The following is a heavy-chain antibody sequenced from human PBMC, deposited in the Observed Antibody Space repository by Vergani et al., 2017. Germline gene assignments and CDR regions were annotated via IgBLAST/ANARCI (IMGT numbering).Heavy chain of an antibody. D-gene: IGHD3-16*02. J-gene: IGHJ6*04. CDR3: ERVMYRDESSTGYRLEGMDI. V-gene: IGHV4-59*13. CDR1: GGSFNTYY. Sequence: QVQLEESGPGLVKPSETLSLTCTVSGGSFNTYYWSWIRQSPGKGVVWIGYIYSTGSTNYNPSLNSRVNMSVDTYNNQFSLKLRSVTAADTAVYFCERVMYRDESSTGYRLEGMDIWREATTVTISS. CDR2: IYSTGST.